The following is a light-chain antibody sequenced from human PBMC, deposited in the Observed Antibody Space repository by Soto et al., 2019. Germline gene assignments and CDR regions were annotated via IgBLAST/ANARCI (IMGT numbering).Light chain of an antibody. CDR2: SDN. J-gene: IGLJ2*01. CDR1: SSNIGSHT. CDR3: AAWEDTLTAAV. V-gene: IGLV1-44*01. Sequence: QSVLTQPYSASGTPGQRVTISCSGSSSNIGSHTLNWYQQLPGSAPSLLIYSDNQRPSGVPDRFSGSTSGTSASLAISGLQSEDEAEYYCAAWEDTLTAAVFGGGTKVTVL.